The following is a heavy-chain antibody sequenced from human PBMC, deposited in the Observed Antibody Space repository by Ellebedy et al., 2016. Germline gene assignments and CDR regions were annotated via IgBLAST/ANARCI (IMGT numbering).Heavy chain of an antibody. V-gene: IGHV1-3*01. D-gene: IGHD6-19*01. Sequence: ASVKVSCKVSGYTLTELSMHWVRQAPGKGLEWMGWINAGNGNTKYSQKFQGRVTITRDTSASTAYMELSSLRSEDTAVYYCARVYYSSGWYYFDYWGQGTLVTVSS. CDR1: GYTLTELS. CDR2: INAGNGNT. CDR3: ARVYYSSGWYYFDY. J-gene: IGHJ4*02.